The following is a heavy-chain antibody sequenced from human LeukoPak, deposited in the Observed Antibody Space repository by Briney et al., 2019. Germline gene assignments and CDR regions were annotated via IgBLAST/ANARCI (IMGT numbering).Heavy chain of an antibody. CDR3: ARGSVIDGSSSSASSPGGPGY. J-gene: IGHJ4*02. CDR1: GYTFTDYY. V-gene: IGHV1-2*02. D-gene: IGHD6-6*01. Sequence: GASVTVSCKASGYTFTDYYMHWVRQAPGQGLEWMGWINPYSGGTKYAQKFQGRVTMTRDTSISTAYMDLSRLESDDTAVYYCARGSVIDGSSSSASSPGGPGYWGQGTLVTVSS. CDR2: INPYSGGT.